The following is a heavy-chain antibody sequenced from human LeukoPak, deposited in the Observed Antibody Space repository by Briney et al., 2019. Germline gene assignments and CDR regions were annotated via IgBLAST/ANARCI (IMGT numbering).Heavy chain of an antibody. CDR2: IYTSGST. J-gene: IGHJ3*02. V-gene: IGHV4-4*09. Sequence: SETLSLTCTVSGGSISSYYWSWIRQPPGKGLEWIGYIYTSGSTNYNPSLKSRVTISVDTSKNQFSLKLSSVTAADTAVYYCAGFISGSAGSSDVFAFDIWGQGTMVTVSS. D-gene: IGHD1-26*01. CDR1: GGSISSYY. CDR3: AGFISGSAGSSDVFAFDI.